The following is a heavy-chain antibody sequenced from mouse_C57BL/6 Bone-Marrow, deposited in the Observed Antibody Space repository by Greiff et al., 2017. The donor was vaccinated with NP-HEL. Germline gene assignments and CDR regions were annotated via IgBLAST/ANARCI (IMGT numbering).Heavy chain of an antibody. Sequence: VHLVESGAELARPGASVKLSCKASGYTFTSYGISWVKQRTGQGLEWIGEIYPRSGNTYYNEKFKGKATLTADKSSSTAYMELRSLTSEDSAVYFCARRGYDGYYAAYWGQGTLVTVSA. CDR2: IYPRSGNT. J-gene: IGHJ3*01. CDR1: GYTFTSYG. CDR3: ARRGYDGYYAAY. D-gene: IGHD2-3*01. V-gene: IGHV1-81*01.